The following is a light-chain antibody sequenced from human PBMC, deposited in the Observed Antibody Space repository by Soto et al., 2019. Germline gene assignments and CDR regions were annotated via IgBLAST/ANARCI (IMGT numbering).Light chain of an antibody. Sequence: SALTHPASVSGSPGQSITISCTGTTSDVGSYDLVSWYQQHPGKAPKIMIYEVSKRPSGDSNRFSGSKSGNTASLTISGLQAEDEADYYCCSYAGGRSPYVFGTGTKVTVL. CDR3: CSYAGGRSPYV. CDR1: TSDVGSYDL. CDR2: EVS. J-gene: IGLJ1*01. V-gene: IGLV2-23*02.